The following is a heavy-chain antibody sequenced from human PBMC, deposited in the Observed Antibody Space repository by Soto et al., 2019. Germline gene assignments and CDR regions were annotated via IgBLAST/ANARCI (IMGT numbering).Heavy chain of an antibody. J-gene: IGHJ4*02. CDR1: GFMFSNYR. D-gene: IGHD6-19*01. CDR3: VTNSGATAGRRVY. V-gene: IGHV3-21*01. Sequence: EVQLVESGGGPVKPGGSLRLSCAVSGFMFSNYRMNWVRQAPGKGLEWVSSISSSSSSIYYVDSVKGRFTISRDNAKNSLYLQMNSLRVEDTAVYYCVTNSGATAGRRVYWGQGTLVTVSS. CDR2: ISSSSSSI.